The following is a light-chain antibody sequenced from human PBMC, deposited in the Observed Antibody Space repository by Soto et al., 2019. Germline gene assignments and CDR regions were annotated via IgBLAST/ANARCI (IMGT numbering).Light chain of an antibody. CDR3: SSYTSSSTPVV. CDR1: SSDVGGYNY. V-gene: IGLV2-14*01. J-gene: IGLJ2*01. CDR2: DVS. Sequence: QSVLTQPASVSGSPGQSITISCTGTSSDVGGYNYVSWYQQHPGKAPKLMIYDVSNRPSGVSNRFSGSKSVTTASLTISGLQAEDEADYYCSSYTSSSTPVVFGGGTKLTVL.